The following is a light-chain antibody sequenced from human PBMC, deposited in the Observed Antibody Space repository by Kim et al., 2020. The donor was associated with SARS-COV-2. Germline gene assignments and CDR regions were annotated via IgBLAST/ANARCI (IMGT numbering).Light chain of an antibody. Sequence: QPVLTQSSSASASLGSSVKLTCTLSSGHSGYSIAWHQQKPGKAPRSLMKVELSGSYNKGSGFPDRFSGSSSGADRYLTISNLQSEDEADYYCETWDSNTHRVFGGGTQLTVL. CDR1: SGHSGYS. CDR2: VELSGSY. J-gene: IGLJ3*02. CDR3: ETWDSNTHRV. V-gene: IGLV4-60*03.